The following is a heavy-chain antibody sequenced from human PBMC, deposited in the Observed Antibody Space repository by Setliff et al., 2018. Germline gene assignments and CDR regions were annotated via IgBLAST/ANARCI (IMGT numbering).Heavy chain of an antibody. J-gene: IGHJ4*02. V-gene: IGHV1-46*03. Sequence: ASVKVSCKASGYTFTSYYMHWVRQAPGQGLEWMGIINPSGGSTSYAEKFQGRVTMTTDTSTTTVYMEVASLRSDDTAVYYCVRGPGPSVVVAMPFDRWGQGTLVTVSS. CDR3: VRGPGPSVVVAMPFDR. CDR2: INPSGGST. CDR1: GYTFTSYY. D-gene: IGHD5-12*01.